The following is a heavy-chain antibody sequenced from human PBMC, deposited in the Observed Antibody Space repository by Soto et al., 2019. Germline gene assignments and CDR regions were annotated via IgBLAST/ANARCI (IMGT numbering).Heavy chain of an antibody. CDR2: IYYSGST. CDR1: GGSISSYY. J-gene: IGHJ4*02. D-gene: IGHD1-1*01. V-gene: IGHV4-59*12. Sequence: SETLSLTCTVSGGSISSYYWSWIRQPPGKGLEWIGYIYYSGSTNYNPSLKSRVTISVDTSRNQFSLKLSSVTAADTAVYYCARDKITGLFDYWGQGTLVTVSS. CDR3: ARDKITGLFDY.